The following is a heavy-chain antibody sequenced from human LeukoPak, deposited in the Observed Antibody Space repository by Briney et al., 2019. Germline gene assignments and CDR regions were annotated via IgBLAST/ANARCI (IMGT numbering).Heavy chain of an antibody. V-gene: IGHV4-34*01. CDR1: GGSFSGYY. J-gene: IGHJ5*02. D-gene: IGHD3-22*01. Sequence: SETLSLTCAVYGGSFSGYYWSWIRQPPGKGLEWIGEINHSGSTNYNPSLKSRVTISVDTSKNQFSLKLSSVTAADTAVYYCARGGIVVVFNWFDPWGQGTLVTVSS. CDR3: ARGGIVVVFNWFDP. CDR2: INHSGST.